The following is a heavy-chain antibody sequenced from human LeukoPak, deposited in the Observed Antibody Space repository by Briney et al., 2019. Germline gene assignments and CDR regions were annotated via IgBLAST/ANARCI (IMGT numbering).Heavy chain of an antibody. CDR3: ARRSSSSGYYSRFDY. D-gene: IGHD3-22*01. J-gene: IGHJ4*02. Sequence: SETLSLTCTVSGGSVSSSSYYWGWIRQPPGKGLEWIGCIYYSGSTYYNPSLKSRVTISVDTSKNQFSLKLSSVIAADTAVYYCARRSSSSGYYSRFDYWGQGTLVTVSS. CDR1: GGSVSSSSYY. V-gene: IGHV4-39*01. CDR2: IYYSGST.